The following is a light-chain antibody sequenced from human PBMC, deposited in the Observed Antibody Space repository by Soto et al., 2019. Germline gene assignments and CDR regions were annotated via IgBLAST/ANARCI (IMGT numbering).Light chain of an antibody. CDR1: QSVLYSSNNKNY. CDR2: WAS. Sequence: DIVMTQSPESLAVSLGERATINCKSSQSVLYSSNNKNYLAWYQQKPGQPPKLLIYWASTRESGVHDRFSGSGSGTDFTLTIRSLQAEDVAVYYCQQYYSTPLTFGPGTKVDI. CDR3: QQYYSTPLT. J-gene: IGKJ3*01. V-gene: IGKV4-1*01.